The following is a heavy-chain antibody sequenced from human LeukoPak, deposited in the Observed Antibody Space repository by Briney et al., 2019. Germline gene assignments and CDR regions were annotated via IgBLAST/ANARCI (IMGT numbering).Heavy chain of an antibody. J-gene: IGHJ4*02. Sequence: GGSLRLSCAASGFTFSSYDMSWVRQAPGKGPEWVSAVSGSDGSTYYADSVKGRFTISRDNSKNTLYLQMNSLRAEDTAVYYCARARGSTRENYFDYWGQGTLVTVSS. V-gene: IGHV3-23*01. D-gene: IGHD2-2*01. CDR3: ARARGSTRENYFDY. CDR2: VSGSDGST. CDR1: GFTFSSYD.